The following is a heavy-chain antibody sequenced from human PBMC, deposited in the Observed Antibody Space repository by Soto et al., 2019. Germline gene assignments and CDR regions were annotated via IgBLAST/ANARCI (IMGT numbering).Heavy chain of an antibody. CDR3: ARHNYGSGSTYFDY. Sequence: QVQLQESGPGLVKPSETLSLTCTVSGGSISSYYWSWIRQPPGKGLEWIGYIYYSGSTNYNPSLKSRVTXXVXTXXNQFPLKLNSMPAADTAVYYCARHNYGSGSTYFDYWGQGTLVTVSS. D-gene: IGHD3-10*01. CDR2: IYYSGST. J-gene: IGHJ4*02. V-gene: IGHV4-59*08. CDR1: GGSISSYY.